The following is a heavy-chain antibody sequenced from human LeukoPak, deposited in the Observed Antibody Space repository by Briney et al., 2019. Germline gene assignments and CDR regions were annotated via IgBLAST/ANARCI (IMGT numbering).Heavy chain of an antibody. CDR3: ARAHVDIVATIGSKNYFDY. V-gene: IGHV4-34*01. Sequence: SETLSLTCAVYGGSFSGYYWSWIRQPPGKGLEWIGEINHSGSTNHNPSLKSRVTISVDTSKNQFSLKLSSVTAADTAVYYCARAHVDIVATIGSKNYFDYWGQGTLVTVSS. CDR2: INHSGST. D-gene: IGHD5-12*01. J-gene: IGHJ4*02. CDR1: GGSFSGYY.